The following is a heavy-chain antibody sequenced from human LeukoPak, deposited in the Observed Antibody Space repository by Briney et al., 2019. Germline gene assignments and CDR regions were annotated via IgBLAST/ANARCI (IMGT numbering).Heavy chain of an antibody. CDR3: ASRGILSPAY. CDR1: GFTFSSYE. J-gene: IGHJ4*02. V-gene: IGHV3-48*03. Sequence: GGSLRLSCAASGFTFSSYEMNWVRQAPGKGLEWVSYISSSGSTIYYADSVKGRFTISRDNAKNSLYLQMNSLRAEDTAVYYCASRGILSPAYWGQGTLVIVSS. D-gene: IGHD3-16*01. CDR2: ISSSGSTI.